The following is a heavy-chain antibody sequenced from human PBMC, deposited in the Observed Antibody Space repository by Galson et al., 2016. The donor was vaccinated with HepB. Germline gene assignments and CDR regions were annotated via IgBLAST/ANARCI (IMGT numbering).Heavy chain of an antibody. Sequence: SLRLSCAASGFSFNDYMSWIRQAPGKGLEWVSGISGSGDSTYYADSVKGRFTVSRDNSKNTLFLQLNSLRAEDTAVYYCAKDGLGWFGELLPDDYWGQGTLVTVSS. V-gene: IGHV3-23*01. CDR1: GFSFNDY. D-gene: IGHD3-10*01. CDR3: AKDGLGWFGELLPDDY. J-gene: IGHJ4*02. CDR2: ISGSGDST.